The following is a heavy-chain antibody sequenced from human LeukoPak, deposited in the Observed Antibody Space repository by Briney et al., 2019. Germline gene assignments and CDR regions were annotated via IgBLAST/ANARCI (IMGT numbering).Heavy chain of an antibody. Sequence: GGSLRLSCAASGFTVSSNYMSWVRQAPGKGLEWVSVIYSGGSTYYADSVKGRFTISRDNSKNTLYLQMNSLRAEDTAVYYCAREPDYYGMDVWGQGTTVTVSS. CDR2: IYSGGST. CDR1: GFTVSSNY. CDR3: AREPDYYGMDV. J-gene: IGHJ6*02. V-gene: IGHV3-66*02.